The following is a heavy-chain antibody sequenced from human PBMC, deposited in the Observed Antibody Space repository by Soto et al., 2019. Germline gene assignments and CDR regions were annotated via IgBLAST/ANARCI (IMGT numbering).Heavy chain of an antibody. CDR2: IYYSGST. Sequence: SETLSLTCTVSGGSVDRGDYYWTWIRQPPGKGLEWIGYIYYSGSTYYNPSLKSRVTISVDTSKNQFSLKLSSVTAADTAVYYCARDAGYYDSSGYRGLGMDVWGQGTTVTVSS. CDR3: ARDAGYYDSSGYRGLGMDV. CDR1: GGSVDRGDYY. J-gene: IGHJ6*02. V-gene: IGHV4-61*08. D-gene: IGHD3-22*01.